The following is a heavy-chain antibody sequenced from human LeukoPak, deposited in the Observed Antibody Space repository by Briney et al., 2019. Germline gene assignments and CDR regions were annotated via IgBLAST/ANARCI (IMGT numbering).Heavy chain of an antibody. V-gene: IGHV4-31*03. Sequence: SETLSLTCTVSGGSISSGGYYWSWIRQHPGKGLEWIGYIYYSGGTYYNPSLKSRVTISVDTSKNQFSLKLSSVTAADTAVYYCARDPRSGYYYNPHWYYGMDVWGQGTTVTVSS. J-gene: IGHJ6*02. CDR1: GGSISSGGYY. CDR3: ARDPRSGYYYNPHWYYGMDV. D-gene: IGHD3-22*01. CDR2: IYYSGGT.